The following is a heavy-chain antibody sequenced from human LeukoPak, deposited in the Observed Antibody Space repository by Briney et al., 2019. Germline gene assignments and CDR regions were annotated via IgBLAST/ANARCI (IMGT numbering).Heavy chain of an antibody. V-gene: IGHV3-48*01. D-gene: IGHD1-26*01. CDR3: AKMGEWEPSVGYFDY. Sequence: GGSLRLSCAASGFTFSSYTMNWVRQPPGKGLEWVSNIGTSSTTIYYADSVKGRFTISRDNAKNSLYLQMNSLRAEDTAVYYCAKMGEWEPSVGYFDYWGQGTLVTVSS. CDR2: IGTSSTTI. CDR1: GFTFSSYT. J-gene: IGHJ4*02.